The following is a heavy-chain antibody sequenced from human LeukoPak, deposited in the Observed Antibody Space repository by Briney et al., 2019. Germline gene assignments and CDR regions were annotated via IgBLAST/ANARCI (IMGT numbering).Heavy chain of an antibody. CDR2: IYSGGAT. D-gene: IGHD3-22*01. J-gene: IGHJ3*02. CDR3: ARWEMEGMVVDVFDI. V-gene: IGHV3-53*04. Sequence: GGSLRLSCAASGFSVSGSYMSWVRQAPGKGLEWVSAIYSGGATYYTDSVKGRFTMSRHTSKNTVDLQMNSLRVEDTAVYYCARWEMEGMVVDVFDIWGQGTRVTVSS. CDR1: GFSVSGSY.